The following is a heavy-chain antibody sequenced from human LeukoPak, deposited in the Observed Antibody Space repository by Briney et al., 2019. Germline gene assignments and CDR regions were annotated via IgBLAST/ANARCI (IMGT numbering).Heavy chain of an antibody. Sequence: KASETLSLTCTVSGVSISSSNSYWGWIRQPPGKGLEWIGSIYYSGNTYYNASLKSQVSISIDTSKNQFSLRLTSVTAADTAVYYCARQYIDILTGYHRGELYWYFDLWGRGTLVTVSS. CDR2: IYYSGNT. V-gene: IGHV4-39*01. CDR1: GVSISSSNSY. J-gene: IGHJ2*01. CDR3: ARQYIDILTGYHRGELYWYFDL. D-gene: IGHD3-9*01.